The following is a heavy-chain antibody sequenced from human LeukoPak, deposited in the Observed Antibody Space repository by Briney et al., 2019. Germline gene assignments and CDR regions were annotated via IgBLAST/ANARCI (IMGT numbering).Heavy chain of an antibody. Sequence: SETLSLTCAVYGGSFSGYYWSWIRQPPGKGLEWIGEINHSGSTNYNPSLKSRVTISVDTSKNQFSLKLSSVTAADTAVYYCARDRNEFDYWGQGTLVTVSS. CDR3: ARDRNEFDY. D-gene: IGHD1-14*01. J-gene: IGHJ4*02. V-gene: IGHV4-34*01. CDR1: GGSFSGYY. CDR2: INHSGST.